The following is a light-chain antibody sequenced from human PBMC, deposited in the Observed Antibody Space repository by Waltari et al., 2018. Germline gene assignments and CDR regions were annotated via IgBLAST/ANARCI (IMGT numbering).Light chain of an antibody. J-gene: IGKJ3*01. Sequence: DIQMTQSPSSLSASVGDRVTITCPASENVNNYLNWYQQKPGKAPKLLIYKASTLQSCVPSRFSGSGSGTDYTFTISSLQSEDVATYYCQHGYGTPFTFGPGTKLDIK. CDR3: QHGYGTPFT. CDR2: KAS. V-gene: IGKV1-39*01. CDR1: ENVNNY.